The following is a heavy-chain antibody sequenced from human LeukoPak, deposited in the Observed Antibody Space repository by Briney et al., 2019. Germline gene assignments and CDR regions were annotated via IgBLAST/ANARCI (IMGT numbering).Heavy chain of an antibody. J-gene: IGHJ4*02. CDR3: AGGPWELLYYFDY. D-gene: IGHD1-26*01. V-gene: IGHV1-69*05. Sequence: GASVKVSCKTSGYLFTRKSISWVRQAPGQGLEWMGGVIPIFGTANYAQKFQGRVTITTDESTSTAYMELSSLRSEDTAVYYCAGGPWELLYYFDYWGQGTLVTVSS. CDR2: VIPIFGTA. CDR1: GYLFTRKS.